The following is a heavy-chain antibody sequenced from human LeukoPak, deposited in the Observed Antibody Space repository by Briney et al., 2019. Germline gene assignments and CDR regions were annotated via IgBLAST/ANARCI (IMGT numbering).Heavy chain of an antibody. Sequence: SETLSLTCTVSGGSISSSSYYWGWIRQPPGKGLEWIGSIYYSGSTYYNPSLKSRVTISVDTSKNQFSLKLSSVTAADTAVYYCARRRDDYSNYGFDYWGQGTLVTVSS. CDR3: ARRRDDYSNYGFDY. CDR2: IYYSGST. J-gene: IGHJ4*02. V-gene: IGHV4-39*01. D-gene: IGHD4-11*01. CDR1: GGSISSSSYY.